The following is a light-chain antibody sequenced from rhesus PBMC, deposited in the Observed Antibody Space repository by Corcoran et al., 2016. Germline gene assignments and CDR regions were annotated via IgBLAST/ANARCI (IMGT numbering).Light chain of an antibody. CDR1: QGISSY. V-gene: IGKV1-38*01. J-gene: IGKJ4*01. CDR3: QQRNSYPLT. Sequence: DIQLTQSPSSLSASVGDRVTITCRASQGISSYLAWYQQKPGKAPKLLINDASNLQSGVPSRFSVSVSGTDCTLTISSLQPEDFAVYYCQQRNSYPLTFGGGTKVEIK. CDR2: DAS.